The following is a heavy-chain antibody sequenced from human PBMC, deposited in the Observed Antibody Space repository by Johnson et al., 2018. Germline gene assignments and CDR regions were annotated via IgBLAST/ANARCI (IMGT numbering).Heavy chain of an antibody. Sequence: QVQLVQSGGGVVQPGRSLRLSCAASGFTFSSYGMHWVRQAPGKGLEWVAVIWYDGSNKYYADSVKGRFTISRDNSKNTLYLQMNSLRAEDTAVYYCASPHTADAAFDIWGQGTMVTVSS. CDR2: IWYDGSNK. CDR3: ASPHTADAAFDI. V-gene: IGHV3-33*01. J-gene: IGHJ3*02. CDR1: GFTFSSYG.